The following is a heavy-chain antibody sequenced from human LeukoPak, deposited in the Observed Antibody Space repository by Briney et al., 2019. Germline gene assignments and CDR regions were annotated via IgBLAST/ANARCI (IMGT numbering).Heavy chain of an antibody. D-gene: IGHD6-19*01. CDR1: GVTLSPYG. J-gene: IGHJ4*02. V-gene: IGHV3-30*03. CDR3: ARDLGRWLVLDY. Sequence: PGGSLRLSCAASGVTLSPYGMHWVRQAPGKGLEWVAVISYEGGTQHYADSVKGRFIISRDNPRNTLYLQMNSLRAEDTAVYYCARDLGRWLVLDYWGQGTLVTVSS. CDR2: ISYEGGTQ.